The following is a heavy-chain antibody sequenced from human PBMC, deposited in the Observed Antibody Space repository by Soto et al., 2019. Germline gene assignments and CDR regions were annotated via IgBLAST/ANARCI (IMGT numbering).Heavy chain of an antibody. D-gene: IGHD2-21*02. CDR3: ARGIKYGDCSRWFDP. J-gene: IGHJ5*02. CDR2: INPNSGNT. V-gene: IGHV1-8*01. Sequence: QVQLVQSGAEVKKPGASVKVSCKASGYIFTNYDINWVRQATGQGLEYLGWINPNSGNTGYVQKFQGRVTMNRNTSINTAYMELNSLRSEDTAVYYCARGIKYGDCSRWFDPWGQGTLVTVSS. CDR1: GYIFTNYD.